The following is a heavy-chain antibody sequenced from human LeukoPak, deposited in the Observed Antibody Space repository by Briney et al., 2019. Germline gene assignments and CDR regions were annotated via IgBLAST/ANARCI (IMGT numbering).Heavy chain of an antibody. CDR2: IKSKTDGGTT. D-gene: IGHD4-17*01. V-gene: IGHV3-15*01. CDR3: TTAYFILRSTVTTLPLHQLHYYYMDV. Sequence: PGGSLRLSCAASGFTFSNAWMSWVRQAPGKGLEWVGRIKSKTDGGTTDYAAPVKGRFTISRDDSKNTLYLQMNSLKTEDAAVYYCTTAYFILRSTVTTLPLHQLHYYYMDVWGKGTTVTVSS. CDR1: GFTFSNAW. J-gene: IGHJ6*03.